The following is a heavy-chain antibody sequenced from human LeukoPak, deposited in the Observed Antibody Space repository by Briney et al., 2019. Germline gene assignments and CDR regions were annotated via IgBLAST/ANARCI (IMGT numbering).Heavy chain of an antibody. CDR1: GFTCSSYS. CDR3: ASRDILTGLDAFDI. Sequence: PGGSLRLSCAASGFTCSSYSMNWVRQAPGKGLEWVSSISSSSSYIYYADSVKGRFTISRDNAKNSLYLQMNSLRAEDTAVYYCASRDILTGLDAFDIWGQGTMVTVSS. CDR2: ISSSSSYI. J-gene: IGHJ3*02. V-gene: IGHV3-21*01. D-gene: IGHD3-9*01.